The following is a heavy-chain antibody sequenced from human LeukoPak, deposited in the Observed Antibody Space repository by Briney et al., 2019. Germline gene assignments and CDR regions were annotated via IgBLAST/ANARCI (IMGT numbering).Heavy chain of an antibody. CDR1: GYTFTGYY. V-gene: IGHV1-69*13. CDR3: ARGREGGDFDY. D-gene: IGHD3-16*01. CDR2: IIPIFGTA. J-gene: IGHJ4*02. Sequence: SVKVSCKASGYTFTGYYMHWVRQAPGQGLEWMGGIIPIFGTANYAQKFQGRVTITADESTSTAYMELSSLRSEDTAVYYCARGREGGDFDYWGQGTLVTVSS.